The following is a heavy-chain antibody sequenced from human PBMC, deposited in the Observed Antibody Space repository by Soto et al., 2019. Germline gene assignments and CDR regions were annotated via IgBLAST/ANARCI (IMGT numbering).Heavy chain of an antibody. CDR3: AREVATAMED. CDR2: IYYSGST. V-gene: IGHV4-31*03. CDR1: GDSISSGRYY. D-gene: IGHD5-18*01. Sequence: QVQLQESGPGLVKPSQTLSLTCTVSGDSISSGRYYWTWIRQQPGKGLEWIGYIYYSGSTYYNPSLKSRVTISVDTSNNEFSLRLSSVTAADTAVYYCAREVATAMEDWGQGTLFTVSS. J-gene: IGHJ4*02.